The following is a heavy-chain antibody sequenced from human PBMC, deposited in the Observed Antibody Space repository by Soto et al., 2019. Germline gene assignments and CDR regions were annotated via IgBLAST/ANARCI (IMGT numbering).Heavy chain of an antibody. CDR2: ISHSGIT. CDR3: ARVSHDYSSGWFDP. Sequence: SETLSLTCTVSGGSITTSGDYWSWIRQHPGKGLEWIGYISHSGITEYNPSLKSRLTLSIDTSKNQFSLEMSSVTAADTAVYYCARVSHDYSSGWFDPWGQGTSVTLSS. J-gene: IGHJ5*02. D-gene: IGHD2-21*02. CDR1: GGSITTSGDY. V-gene: IGHV4-31*03.